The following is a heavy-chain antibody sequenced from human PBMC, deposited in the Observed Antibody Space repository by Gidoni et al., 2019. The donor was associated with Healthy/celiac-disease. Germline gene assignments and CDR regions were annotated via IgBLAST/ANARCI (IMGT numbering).Heavy chain of an antibody. V-gene: IGHV4-4*07. Sequence: QVQLQESGPGLVKPSETLSLTCTVSGGSISSYYWSWLRQPAGKGLEWIGRIYTSGSTNYNPSLKSRVTMSVDTSKNQFSLKLSSVTAADTAVYYCARDLCSIAARPVGEIYYYYYYGMDVWGQGTTVTVSS. J-gene: IGHJ6*02. CDR1: GGSISSYY. CDR3: ARDLCSIAARPVGEIYYYYYYGMDV. D-gene: IGHD6-6*01. CDR2: IYTSGST.